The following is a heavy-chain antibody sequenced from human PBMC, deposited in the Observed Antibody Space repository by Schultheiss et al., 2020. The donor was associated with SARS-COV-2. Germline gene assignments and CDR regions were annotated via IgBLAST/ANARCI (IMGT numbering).Heavy chain of an antibody. V-gene: IGHV3-30*04. CDR3: ARDRQDFDY. Sequence: GESLKISCAASGFTLNTYTIHWVRQAPGKGLEWVAVTSYDGNDQIYADSVKGRFTISRDNSKNTLYLQMNSLRAEDTAVYYCARDRQDFDYWGQGTLVTVSS. CDR2: TSYDGNDQ. J-gene: IGHJ4*02. CDR1: GFTLNTYT.